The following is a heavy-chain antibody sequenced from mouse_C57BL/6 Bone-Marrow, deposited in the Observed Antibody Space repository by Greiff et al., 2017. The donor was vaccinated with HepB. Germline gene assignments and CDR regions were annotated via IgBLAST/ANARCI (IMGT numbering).Heavy chain of an antibody. V-gene: IGHV5-4*01. CDR3: ARMVVALYAMDY. D-gene: IGHD1-1*01. CDR1: GFTFSSYA. Sequence: EVQVVESGGGLVKPGGSLKLSCAASGFTFSSYAMSWVRQTPEKRLEWVATISDGGSYTYYPDNVKGRFTISRDNAKNNLYLQMSHLKSEDTAMYYCARMVVALYAMDYWGQGTSVTVSS. J-gene: IGHJ4*01. CDR2: ISDGGSYT.